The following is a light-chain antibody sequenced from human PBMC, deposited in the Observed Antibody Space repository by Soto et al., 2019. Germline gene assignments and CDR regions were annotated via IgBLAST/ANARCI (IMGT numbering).Light chain of an antibody. V-gene: IGKV1-17*03. Sequence: DIHITHSPCAMSASVGDRVTITCRASQAISHCLAWFHQRPGKVPKRLIYGASTLQSGVPSRFSGSGSGTEFTLTISSLQPEDFGTYYCLQHNTYPLSFGGGTKVDIK. CDR3: LQHNTYPLS. J-gene: IGKJ4*01. CDR2: GAS. CDR1: QAISHC.